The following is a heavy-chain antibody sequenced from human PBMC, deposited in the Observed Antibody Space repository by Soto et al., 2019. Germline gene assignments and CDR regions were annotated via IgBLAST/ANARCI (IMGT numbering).Heavy chain of an antibody. D-gene: IGHD2-2*01. Sequence: SETLSLTCAVSGGSISSSNWWSWVRQPPGKGLEWIGEIYHSGSTNYNPSLKSRVTISVDKSKNQFSLKLSSVTAADTAVYYCARFVRSCSATTCSTRADVWGQGITVTVSS. CDR1: GGSISSSNW. J-gene: IGHJ6*02. V-gene: IGHV4-4*02. CDR2: IYHSGST. CDR3: ARFVRSCSATTCSTRADV.